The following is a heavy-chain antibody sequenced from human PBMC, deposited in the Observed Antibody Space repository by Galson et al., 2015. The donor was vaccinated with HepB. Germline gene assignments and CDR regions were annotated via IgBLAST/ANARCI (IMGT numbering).Heavy chain of an antibody. CDR2: IYDDGTT. D-gene: IGHD5/OR15-5a*01. CDR1: GFSVSNNY. Sequence: SLRLSCAASGFSVSNNYMTWFRQAPGEGLEWVSVIYDDGTTYYADSVKGRFTISRDNSKNTLFLQMNSLRAEDTAVYYCARGARVSASFDFWGQGTLVTVSS. CDR3: ARGARVSASFDF. J-gene: IGHJ4*02. V-gene: IGHV3-53*01.